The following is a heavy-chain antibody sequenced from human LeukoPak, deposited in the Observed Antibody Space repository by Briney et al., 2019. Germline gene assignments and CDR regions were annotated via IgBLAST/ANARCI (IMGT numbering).Heavy chain of an antibody. CDR2: ISAYNGNT. D-gene: IGHD2-8*01. CDR1: GYTFTSYG. J-gene: IGHJ6*03. CDR3: AREPAIGYCTNGVCYDYYYYMDV. Sequence: GASVKVSCKASGYTFTSYGISWVRQAPGQGLEWMGWISAYNGNTNYAQKLQGRVTMTTDTSTSTAYMELRSLKSDDTAVYYCAREPAIGYCTNGVCYDYYYYMDVWGKGTTVTVSS. V-gene: IGHV1-18*01.